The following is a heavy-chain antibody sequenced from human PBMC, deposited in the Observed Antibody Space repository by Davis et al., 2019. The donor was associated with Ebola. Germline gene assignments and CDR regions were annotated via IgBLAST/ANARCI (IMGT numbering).Heavy chain of an antibody. CDR1: GGSISSGGYS. CDR3: ARHPLGSVRRHGMDV. D-gene: IGHD3-10*01. V-gene: IGHV4-30-2*01. J-gene: IGHJ6*02. Sequence: SETLSLTCAVSGGSISSGGYSWSWIRQPPGKGPEGIGYIYHSGRTYYKPSLKSRVTISVDRSKNQFSPKMSSVTAADTAVYYCARHPLGSVRRHGMDVWGQGTTVTVSS. CDR2: IYHSGRT.